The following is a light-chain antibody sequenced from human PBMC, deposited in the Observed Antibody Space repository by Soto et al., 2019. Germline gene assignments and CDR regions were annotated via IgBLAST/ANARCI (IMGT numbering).Light chain of an antibody. V-gene: IGLV2-14*02. CDR2: EGI. CDR1: SSTVGGFNV. CDR3: SAYAGSNNFV. J-gene: IGLJ1*01. Sequence: QSALTQPASVSGSPGQSITISCTGTSSTVGGFNVVSWYQQHPGKAPKVIIYEGIKRPSGVSNRFSGSNSGSTASLTVSGLQTEDEADYYCSAYAGSNNFVFGSGTKLTVL.